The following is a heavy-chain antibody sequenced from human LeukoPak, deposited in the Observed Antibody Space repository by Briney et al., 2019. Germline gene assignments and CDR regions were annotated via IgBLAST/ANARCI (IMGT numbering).Heavy chain of an antibody. D-gene: IGHD5-24*01. CDR1: GGTISSYH. CDR2: SFYTGAT. V-gene: IGHV4-59*01. Sequence: PSETLSLTCTVAGGTISSYHCSWIRQTPGRRLEWIGFSFYTGATNYNPSLKSRVTISVDTSKNQFSLRLNPVTAADTAVYYCARSRDGYSHFDYWGQGILVTVSS. CDR3: ARSRDGYSHFDY. J-gene: IGHJ4*02.